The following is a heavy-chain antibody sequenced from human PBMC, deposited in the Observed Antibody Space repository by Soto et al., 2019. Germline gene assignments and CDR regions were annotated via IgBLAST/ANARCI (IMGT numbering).Heavy chain of an antibody. CDR1: GFTFSSYA. D-gene: IGHD3-10*01. V-gene: IGHV3-23*01. J-gene: IGHJ6*02. Sequence: DVQLLESGGHLVQPGGSLRLSCAASGFTFSSYAMSWVRQAPGKGLEWVSSVSAGGDMTYYSDSVKGRFTICRDNSNNALFLQMNGLRIEDTALYYCARGDRGGSGSPASYYYSGLDVWGQGTTVTVS. CDR3: ARGDRGGSGSPASYYYSGLDV. CDR2: VSAGGDMT.